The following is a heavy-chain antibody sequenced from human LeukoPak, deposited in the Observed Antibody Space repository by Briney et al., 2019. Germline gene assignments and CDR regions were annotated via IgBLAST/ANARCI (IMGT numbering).Heavy chain of an antibody. Sequence: QPGGSLGLSCVASGFTFSNYWIHWVRQAPGKGLVWVSHINYDGTDTIYAKSVKGRFTVSRDNGKNTVYLQMNSLRAEDTAVYYCARDVRRYTGGRVYWGQGTLVTVSS. J-gene: IGHJ4*02. CDR1: GFTFSNYW. V-gene: IGHV3-74*01. CDR2: INYDGTDT. CDR3: ARDVRRYTGGRVY. D-gene: IGHD3-16*02.